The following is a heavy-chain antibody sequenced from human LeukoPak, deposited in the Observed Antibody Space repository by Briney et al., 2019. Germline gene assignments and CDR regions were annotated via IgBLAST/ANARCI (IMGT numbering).Heavy chain of an antibody. J-gene: IGHJ3*02. CDR1: GGSINNYY. CDR2: IYYSGST. D-gene: IGHD4-17*01. CDR3: ARVVTTVDAFDI. Sequence: PETLSLTCTVSGGSINNYYWSWIRQSPGKGLEWIGYIYYSGSTNYNPSLKSRVTISVDTSKNHFSLKLSSVTAADTAVYYCARVVTTVDAFDIWGQGTMVTVSS. V-gene: IGHV4-59*01.